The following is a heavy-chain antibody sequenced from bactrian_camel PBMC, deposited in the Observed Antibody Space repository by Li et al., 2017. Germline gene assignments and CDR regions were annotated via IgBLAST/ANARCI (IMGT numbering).Heavy chain of an antibody. V-gene: IGHV3S31*01. CDR2: STRDGDIT. CDR1: GFTFSSYA. J-gene: IGHJ4*01. D-gene: IGHD2*01. Sequence: VQLVESGGGSVQAGESLRLSCSASGFTFSSYAMSWIRQAPGKGLEWVSASTRDGDITYFADSVKGRFTISRDNDKSTLYLQLNSLKSEDTALYYCSKDGLYYNKYGAHNDWGQGTQVTVS. CDR3: SKDGLYYNKYGAHND.